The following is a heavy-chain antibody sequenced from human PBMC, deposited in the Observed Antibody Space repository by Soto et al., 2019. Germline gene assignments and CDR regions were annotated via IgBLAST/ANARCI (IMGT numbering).Heavy chain of an antibody. CDR1: GYTFTQFG. CDR2: IGAYNGNT. J-gene: IGHJ4*02. Sequence: ASVKVSCKASGYTFTQFGISWVRQAPGQGLEWMGWIGAYNGNTNYLQKFQGRVTMTTDTSTSTAYLELGSLRSDDTAVYYCGRAGAVVTTHFDWWGQGTLVTVSS. V-gene: IGHV1-18*01. CDR3: GRAGAVVTTHFDW. D-gene: IGHD2-21*02.